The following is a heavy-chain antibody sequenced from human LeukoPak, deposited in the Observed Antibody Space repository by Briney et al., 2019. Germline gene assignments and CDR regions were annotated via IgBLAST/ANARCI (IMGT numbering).Heavy chain of an antibody. V-gene: IGHV4-4*07. J-gene: IGHJ4*02. CDR1: GGSISSYY. CDR3: ARSAFLVTAPGLYYFDY. Sequence: SETLSLTCTVSGGSISSYYWSWIRHPAGKGLEWIGHIYNSGSTNYNPSLKGRVTMSVATSKNQFSLHLSSVTAADTAVYYCARSAFLVTAPGLYYFDYWGQGTLVAVSS. CDR2: IYNSGST. D-gene: IGHD6-13*01.